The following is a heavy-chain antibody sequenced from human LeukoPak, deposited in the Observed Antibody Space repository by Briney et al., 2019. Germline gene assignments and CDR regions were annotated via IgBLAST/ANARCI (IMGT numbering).Heavy chain of an antibody. CDR2: INPNSGGT. CDR3: ARHRGRWSGDFDY. CDR1: GYTFTGYY. D-gene: IGHD6-13*01. Sequence: ASVKVSCKASGYTFTGYYMHWVRQAPGQGLEWMGWINPNSGGTNYAQKFQGRVTMTRDTSISTAYMELSRLRSDDTAVYYCARHRGRWSGDFDYWGQGTLVTVSS. V-gene: IGHV1-2*02. J-gene: IGHJ4*02.